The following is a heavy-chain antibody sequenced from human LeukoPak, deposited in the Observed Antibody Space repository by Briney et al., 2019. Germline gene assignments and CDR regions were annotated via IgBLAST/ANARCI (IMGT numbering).Heavy chain of an antibody. CDR2: ISGDGRST. Sequence: GGSLRLSCAASGFTFSSYTMNWVRQAPGKGLVWVSRISGDGRSTSYADSVKGRFTISRDNAENTLYLQMNTLRAEDTAVYYCAKDVSWNWFDPWGQGTLVTVSS. CDR1: GFTFSSYT. J-gene: IGHJ5*02. CDR3: AKDVSWNWFDP. D-gene: IGHD2-15*01. V-gene: IGHV3-74*01.